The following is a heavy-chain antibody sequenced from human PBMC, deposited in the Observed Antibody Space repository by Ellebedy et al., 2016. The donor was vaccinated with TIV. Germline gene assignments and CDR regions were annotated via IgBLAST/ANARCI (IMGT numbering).Heavy chain of an antibody. CDR3: ARLVAAPTNPFDY. V-gene: IGHV3-48*02. CDR2: ISNSSSTI. Sequence: ETLSLXXTVSGGSISSYYWGWIRQPPGKGLEWVSYISNSSSTIYYADSVKGRFTISRDNAKNSLYLQMNSLRDEDTAVYYCARLVAAPTNPFDYWGQGTLVTVSS. J-gene: IGHJ4*02. D-gene: IGHD2-15*01. CDR1: GGSISSYY.